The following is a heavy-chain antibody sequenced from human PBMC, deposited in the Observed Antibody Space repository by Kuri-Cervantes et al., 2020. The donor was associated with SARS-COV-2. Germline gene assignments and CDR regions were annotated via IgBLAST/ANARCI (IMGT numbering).Heavy chain of an antibody. J-gene: IGHJ5*02. CDR1: GGSISSHY. CDR2: IYYSGST. D-gene: IGHD3-22*01. V-gene: IGHV4-59*11. CDR3: ARGAYYDSSGFPFKHNWFDP. Sequence: SETLSLTCTVSGGSISSHYWSWIRQPPGKGLEWIGYIYYSGSTNYNPSLKSRVTISVDTSKNQFSLQLNSVTPEDTAVYYCARGAYYDSSGFPFKHNWFDPWGQGTLVTVSS.